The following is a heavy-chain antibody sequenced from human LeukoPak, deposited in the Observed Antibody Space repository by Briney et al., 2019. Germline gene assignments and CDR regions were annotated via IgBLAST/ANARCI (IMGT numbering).Heavy chain of an antibody. D-gene: IGHD3-9*01. J-gene: IGHJ4*02. V-gene: IGHV3-23*01. CDR2: ISGSGGST. Sequence: PGGSLRLSCAASGFTFHDYGMSWVRQAPGKGLEWVSAISGSGGSTYYADSVKGRFTISRDNSKNTLYLQMNSLRAEDTAVYYCAKEGYYDILTGAPGYWGQGTLVTVSS. CDR1: GFTFHDYG. CDR3: AKEGYYDILTGAPGY.